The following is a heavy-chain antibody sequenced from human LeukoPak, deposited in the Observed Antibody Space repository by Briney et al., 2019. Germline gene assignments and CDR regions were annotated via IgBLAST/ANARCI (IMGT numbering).Heavy chain of an antibody. CDR1: GFTFSSYW. J-gene: IGHJ4*02. Sequence: GESLRLSCAASGFTFSSYWMSWIRQAPGKGLEWVANIKQDGSEKYYVASMKGRFTISRDTAKNFLYLQMNRLAAEDTAVYYGARETIYGSGIEHHDYWGQGDLVTVSS. V-gene: IGHV3-7*05. D-gene: IGHD3-10*01. CDR3: ARETIYGSGIEHHDY. CDR2: IKQDGSEK.